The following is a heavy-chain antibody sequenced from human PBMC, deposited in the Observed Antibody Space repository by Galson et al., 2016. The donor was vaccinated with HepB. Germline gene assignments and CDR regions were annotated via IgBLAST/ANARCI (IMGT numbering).Heavy chain of an antibody. D-gene: IGHD3-10*01. CDR2: ISYRGVT. CDR1: GGSISSGGYS. V-gene: IGHV4-31*03. CDR3: ARAPLYYGRRGDWFDA. Sequence: TLSLTCTVSGGSISSGGYSWSWIRQNPGKGLEWVAYISYRGVTHYNPSLKSRVSVSVDTSRNHFSLKLTSVTAADTAIYYCARAPLYYGRRGDWFDAWGHGTLVIVSS. J-gene: IGHJ5*01.